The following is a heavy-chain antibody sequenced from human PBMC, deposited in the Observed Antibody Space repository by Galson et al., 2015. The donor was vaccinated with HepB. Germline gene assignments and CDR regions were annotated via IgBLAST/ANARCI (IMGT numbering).Heavy chain of an antibody. CDR3: AKDPYYDFWSGYPYFDY. CDR2: VSGSGGTT. V-gene: IGHV3-23*01. D-gene: IGHD3-3*01. CDR1: GLSFSAYA. J-gene: IGHJ4*02. Sequence: SLRLSCAASGLSFSAYAMSWVRQAPGKGLEWVSGVSGSGGTTYYADSVKGRFTISRDNSKNTLYLQMNSLRAEDTAVCYCAKDPYYDFWSGYPYFDYWGQGTLVTVSS.